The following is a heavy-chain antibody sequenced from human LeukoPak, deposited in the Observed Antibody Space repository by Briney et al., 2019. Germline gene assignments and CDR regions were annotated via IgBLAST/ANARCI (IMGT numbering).Heavy chain of an antibody. CDR3: ATSRSFDY. CDR1: GFSFSSYW. J-gene: IGHJ4*02. D-gene: IGHD6-6*01. CDR2: IRSDGSGT. Sequence: GGSLRLSCAASGFSFSSYWMHWVRQAPGKGLVWVSGIRSDGSGTNYADSVKGRFTISRDNAKNTLYLQMNSLGAEDTAVYYCATSRSFDYWGQGTQVTVSS. V-gene: IGHV3-74*01.